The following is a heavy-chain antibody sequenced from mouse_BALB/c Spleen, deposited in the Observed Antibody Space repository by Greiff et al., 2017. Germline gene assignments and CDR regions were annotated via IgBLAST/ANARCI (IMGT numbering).Heavy chain of an antibody. D-gene: IGHD1-1*01. J-gene: IGHJ4*01. CDR1: GFTFSSYT. Sequence: EVKLVESGGGLVQPGGSLKLSCAASGFTFSSYTMSWVRQTPEKRLEWVAYISNGGGSTYYPDTVKGRFTISRDNAKNTLYLQMSSLKSEDTAMYYCARGGLLRYAMDYWGQGTSVTVSS. CDR2: ISNGGGST. V-gene: IGHV5-12-2*01. CDR3: ARGGLLRYAMDY.